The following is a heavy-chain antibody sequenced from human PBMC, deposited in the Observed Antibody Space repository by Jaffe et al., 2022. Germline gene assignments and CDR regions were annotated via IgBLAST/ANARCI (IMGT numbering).Heavy chain of an antibody. V-gene: IGHV1-69*05. CDR1: GGTFSSYA. CDR3: ATWGSGYDYGPFDY. Sequence: QVQLVQSGAEVKKPGSSVKVSCKASGGTFSSYAISWVRQAPGQGLEWMGGIIPIFGTANYAQKFQGRVTITTDESTSTAYMELSSLRSEDTAVYYCATWGSGYDYGPFDYWGQGTLVTVSS. D-gene: IGHD5-12*01. CDR2: IIPIFGTA. J-gene: IGHJ4*02.